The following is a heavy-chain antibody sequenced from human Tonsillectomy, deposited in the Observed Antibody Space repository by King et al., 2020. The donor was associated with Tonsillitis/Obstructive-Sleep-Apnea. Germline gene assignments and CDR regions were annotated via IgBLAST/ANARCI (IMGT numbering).Heavy chain of an antibody. CDR1: GFTFDDYT. J-gene: IGHJ4*02. CDR2: IIWDGDST. Sequence: VQLVESGGVVVQPGGSLRLSCAASGFTFDDYTMHWVRQSPRKGLEWVSLIIWDGDSTYYADSVKGRFTVSRDNSKNSLYLQMNSLRTQDTALYYCAKVFVEWGLLEPFFDSWGQGTLVTVSS. CDR3: AKVFVEWGLLEPFFDS. V-gene: IGHV3-43*01. D-gene: IGHD1-26*01.